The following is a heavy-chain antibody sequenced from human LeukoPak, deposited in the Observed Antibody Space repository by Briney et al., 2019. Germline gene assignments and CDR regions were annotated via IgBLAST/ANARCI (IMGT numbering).Heavy chain of an antibody. J-gene: IGHJ6*03. CDR3: ARVGNYGYYYYMDV. CDR2: NYYSGST. Sequence: SETLSLTCTVSGGSLSSGDYYWSWVRQPPGKGLEWNGYNYYSGSTYYNPSLKSHVTMSLDTSTTQFSLELSSVTAADTAVYYCARVGNYGYYYYMDVWGKGTTVTVSS. V-gene: IGHV4-30-4*08. D-gene: IGHD4-11*01. CDR1: GGSLSSGDYY.